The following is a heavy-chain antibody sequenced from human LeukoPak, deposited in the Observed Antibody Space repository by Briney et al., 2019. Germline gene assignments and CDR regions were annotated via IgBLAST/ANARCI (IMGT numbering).Heavy chain of an antibody. CDR1: GYGFTSYW. J-gene: IGHJ4*02. CDR3: ARPAPVRGGRVDH. Sequence: GESLKSSCKGYGYGFTSYWIGWVRQMPGKGLGWMGIIYPGDFDARYSPSFQGQVAIPAAKSTSSAHLHWSSLKGSATARHCFARPAPVRGGRVDHWGQGTLVTVSS. CDR2: IYPGDFDA. V-gene: IGHV5-51*01. D-gene: IGHD4-23*01.